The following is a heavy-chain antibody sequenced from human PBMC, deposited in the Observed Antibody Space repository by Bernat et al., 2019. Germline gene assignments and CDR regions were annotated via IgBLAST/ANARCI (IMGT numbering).Heavy chain of an antibody. CDR1: GGTFSSYT. V-gene: IGHV1-69*08. CDR3: AKDPAGYGSAASWFDP. D-gene: IGHD3-10*01. Sequence: QVQLVQSGAEVKKPGSSVKVSCKASGGTFSSYTISWVRQAPGQGLEWMGRIIPSLGIANYAQRFQGRVTIPADKSTSTAYMELSSLRAEDTAVYYCAKDPAGYGSAASWFDPWGQGTLIAVSS. CDR2: IIPSLGIA. J-gene: IGHJ5*02.